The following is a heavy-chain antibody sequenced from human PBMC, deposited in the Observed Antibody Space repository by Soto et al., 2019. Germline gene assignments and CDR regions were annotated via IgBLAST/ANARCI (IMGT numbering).Heavy chain of an antibody. CDR1: GGTFSSYA. D-gene: IGHD2-2*01. CDR2: IIPIFGTT. J-gene: IGHJ3*02. V-gene: IGHV1-69*13. CDR3: ASPSDIVVVPAADDAFDI. Sequence: ASVKVSCKASGGTFSSYAISWVRQPPGQGLEWMGGIIPIFGTTNYAQKFQGRVTITADESTSTAYMELSSLRSEDTAVYYCASPSDIVVVPAADDAFDIWGQGTMVTVSS.